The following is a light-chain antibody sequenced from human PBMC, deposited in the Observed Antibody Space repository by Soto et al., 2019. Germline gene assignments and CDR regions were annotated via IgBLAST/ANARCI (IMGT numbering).Light chain of an antibody. CDR3: SSYTTSSTRV. CDR1: SSDVGAYDF. CDR2: EVR. V-gene: IGLV2-14*03. J-gene: IGLJ1*01. Sequence: QSVLTQPASVSGSPGQSITISCTGTSSDVGAYDFVSWYQQHPDKAPKLMIYEVRNRPSGVSNSLSGSKSINTATLTISGLQAEDEADYYCSSYTTSSTRVFGTGTKVTVL.